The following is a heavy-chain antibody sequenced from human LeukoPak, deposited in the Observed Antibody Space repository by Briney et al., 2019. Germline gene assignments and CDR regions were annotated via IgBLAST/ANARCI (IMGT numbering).Heavy chain of an antibody. J-gene: IGHJ4*02. CDR1: GFTFSDAW. Sequence: GGSLRLSCAASGFTFSDAWMSWVRQTPEKGLEWVGRIKSKTDAGTTDYAAPVKGRFAISRDDSKNTLSLEMNSLKTEDTAVYYCTTGPKSSGRGFDYWGQGALVTVSS. CDR3: TTGPKSSGRGFDY. CDR2: IKSKTDAGTT. V-gene: IGHV3-15*01. D-gene: IGHD6-19*01.